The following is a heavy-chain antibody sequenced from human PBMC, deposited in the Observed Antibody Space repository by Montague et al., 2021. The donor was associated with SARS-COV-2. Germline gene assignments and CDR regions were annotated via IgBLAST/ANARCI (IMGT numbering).Heavy chain of an antibody. D-gene: IGHD4-17*01. CDR1: GGSFSGYS. Sequence: SETLSLTCAVYGGSFSGYSWSWIRQPPGKGLEWIGEINHSGSTNYNPSLKSRFTISVDTSKNQFSLALSSVTAADTAVYYCAIALPVTTFFYSYYGMDVWGQGTTVTVSS. CDR3: AIALPVTTFFYSYYGMDV. V-gene: IGHV4-34*01. CDR2: INHSGST. J-gene: IGHJ6*02.